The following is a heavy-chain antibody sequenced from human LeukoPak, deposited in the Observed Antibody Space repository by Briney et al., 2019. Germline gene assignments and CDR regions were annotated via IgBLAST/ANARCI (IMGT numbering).Heavy chain of an antibody. V-gene: IGHV3-48*01. CDR3: ASPLGDIVSRG. CDR1: GFTFSSYG. CDR2: ISSSSTI. Sequence: QTGGSLRLSRTASGFTFSSYGMSWVRQAPGKGLEWVSYISSSSTIYYADSVKGRFTISRDNAKNSLYLQMNSLRAEDTAVYYCASPLGDIVSRGWGQGTLVTVSS. J-gene: IGHJ4*02. D-gene: IGHD2-15*01.